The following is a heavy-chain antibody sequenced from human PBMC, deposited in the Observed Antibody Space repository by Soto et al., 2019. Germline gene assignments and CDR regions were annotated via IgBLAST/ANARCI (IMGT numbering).Heavy chain of an antibody. J-gene: IGHJ5*02. CDR3: ARDLKEYCSDGKCNWFDP. D-gene: IGHD2-15*01. Sequence: SETLSLTCTVSGGSISSSGYYWGWIRQPPGKGLEWIGTIYYTGSTYYNPSLKSRVSVSFDASKNQISLQVRSATAADAAVYYCARDLKEYCSDGKCNWFDPWGQGTLVTVSS. V-gene: IGHV4-39*07. CDR1: GGSISSSGYY. CDR2: IYYTGST.